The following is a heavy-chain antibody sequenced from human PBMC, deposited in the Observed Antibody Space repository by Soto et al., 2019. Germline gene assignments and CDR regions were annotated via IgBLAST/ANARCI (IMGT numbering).Heavy chain of an antibody. Sequence: GESLKISCKGSGYSFTSYWIGWVRQLTGKGLEWMGIIYPGDSDTRYSPSFQGQVTISADKSIGTAYLQWSSLKASDTAMYYCARLGYYDILSGYSPYYYGMDVWGQGTTVTVSS. J-gene: IGHJ6*02. D-gene: IGHD3-9*01. V-gene: IGHV5-51*01. CDR3: ARLGYYDILSGYSPYYYGMDV. CDR1: GYSFTSYW. CDR2: IYPGDSDT.